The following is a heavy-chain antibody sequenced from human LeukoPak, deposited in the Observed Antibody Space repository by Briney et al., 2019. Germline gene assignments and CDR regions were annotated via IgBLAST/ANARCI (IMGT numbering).Heavy chain of an antibody. V-gene: IGHV4-39*01. J-gene: IGHJ3*02. Sequence: SETLSLTCTVSGGSISGSTSYWDWIRQPPGKGLEWIGSIYYTGSTYYNPSLKSRLTMSVDTSENQFSLELSSVTAADTALYCCARRYGRDWYFGFDIWGQGTMFTVSS. CDR1: GGSISGSTSY. CDR3: ARRYGRDWYFGFDI. D-gene: IGHD6-19*01. CDR2: IYYTGST.